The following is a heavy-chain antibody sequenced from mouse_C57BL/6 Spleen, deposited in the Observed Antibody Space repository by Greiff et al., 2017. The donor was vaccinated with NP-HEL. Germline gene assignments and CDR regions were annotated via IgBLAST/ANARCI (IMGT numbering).Heavy chain of an antibody. Sequence: EVQLQESGPGLVKPSQSLSLTCSVTGYSITSGYYWNWIRQFPGNKLEWMGYISYDGSNNYNPSLKNRISITRDTSKNQFFLKLNSVTTEDTATYYCARDSTVVHYYAMDYWGQGTSVTVSS. J-gene: IGHJ4*01. CDR3: ARDSTVVHYYAMDY. V-gene: IGHV3-6*01. CDR2: ISYDGSN. CDR1: GYSITSGYY. D-gene: IGHD1-1*01.